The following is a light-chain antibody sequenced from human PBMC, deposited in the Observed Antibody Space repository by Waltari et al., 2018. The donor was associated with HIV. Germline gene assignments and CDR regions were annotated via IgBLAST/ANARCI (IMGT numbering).Light chain of an antibody. CDR3: MHGQQTPV. Sequence: DIAMIQSPDSLAVSPVEPASISCRSSQSLLHNNGHNYLDWYIQRPGQAPELLIYLASRRASGVPDRIAGSGSGTDFILKISRVEPEDVGVYYCMHGQQTPVFGQGTQVEV. CDR1: QSLLHNNGHNY. V-gene: IGKV2-28*01. CDR2: LAS. J-gene: IGKJ1*01.